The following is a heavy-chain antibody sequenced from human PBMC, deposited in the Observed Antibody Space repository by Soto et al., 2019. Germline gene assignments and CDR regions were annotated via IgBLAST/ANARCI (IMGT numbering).Heavy chain of an antibody. D-gene: IGHD3-10*01. CDR2: IIPIFGTP. Sequence: QVQLVQSGAEVKKPGSSVTVSCKASGGIFSTYAISWLRQAPGQGLEWMGCIIPIFGTPNYAQRFQGRVTITADESTSPAYMELSRLRSEDTAVYYCARDRDDYGSGNYYNRIDFWGQGTLVTVSS. CDR3: ARDRDDYGSGNYYNRIDF. V-gene: IGHV1-69*01. J-gene: IGHJ4*02. CDR1: GGIFSTYA.